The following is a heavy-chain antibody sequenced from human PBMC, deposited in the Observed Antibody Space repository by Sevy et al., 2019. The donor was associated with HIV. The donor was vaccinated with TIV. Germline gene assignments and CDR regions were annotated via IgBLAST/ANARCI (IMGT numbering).Heavy chain of an antibody. Sequence: GGSLRLSCAASGFTFISYAMSWVRQAPGKGLEWVSGISGSGGLTYYADSVKGRFSISRDNSKNQLYLQMNSLRADDTSVYYCAKGSVAARVGNYFDLWGQGALVTVSS. CDR3: AKGSVAARVGNYFDL. J-gene: IGHJ4*02. CDR2: ISGSGGLT. V-gene: IGHV3-23*01. CDR1: GFTFISYA. D-gene: IGHD6-19*01.